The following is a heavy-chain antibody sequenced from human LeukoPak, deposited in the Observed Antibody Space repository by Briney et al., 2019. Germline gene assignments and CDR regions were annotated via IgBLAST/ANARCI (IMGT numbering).Heavy chain of an antibody. J-gene: IGHJ4*02. V-gene: IGHV4-38-2*02. CDR1: GYSIRSGYY. D-gene: IGHD3-9*01. CDR3: ARYYDILTGYDY. CDR2: IYHSGST. Sequence: PSETLSLTCTVSGYSIRSGYYWGWIRQSPQKGLEWIGNIYHSGSTDYNPSLKSRVTILLDTSMNQFSLKLSSVTAADTAVYYCARYYDILTGYDYWGQGTLVTVSS.